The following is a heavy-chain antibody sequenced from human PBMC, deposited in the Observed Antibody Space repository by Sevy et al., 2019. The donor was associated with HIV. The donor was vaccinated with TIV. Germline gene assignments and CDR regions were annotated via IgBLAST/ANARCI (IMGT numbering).Heavy chain of an antibody. J-gene: IGHJ5*02. V-gene: IGHV3-30*04. CDR1: GFTFSSHA. D-gene: IGHD6-13*01. CDR2: ISYDGSNK. CDR3: ARVEYSSSCWFDP. Sequence: GGSLRLSCAASGFTFSSHAMHWVRQAPGKGLEWVAVISYDGSNKYYADSVKGRFTISRDNSKNTLYLQMNSLRAEDTAVYYCARVEYSSSCWFDPWGQGTLVTVSS.